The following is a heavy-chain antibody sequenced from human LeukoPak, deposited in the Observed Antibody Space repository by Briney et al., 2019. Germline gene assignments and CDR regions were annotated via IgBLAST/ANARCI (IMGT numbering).Heavy chain of an antibody. CDR1: GFTFSNAW. D-gene: IGHD6-19*01. Sequence: GGSLRLSCAASGFTFSNAWMSWVRQAPGKGLEWVSSISSSSSYIYYADSVKGRFTISRDNAKNSLYLQMNSLRAEDTAVYYCARVIAVAGPDYWGQGTLVTVSS. J-gene: IGHJ4*02. CDR2: ISSSSSYI. CDR3: ARVIAVAGPDY. V-gene: IGHV3-21*01.